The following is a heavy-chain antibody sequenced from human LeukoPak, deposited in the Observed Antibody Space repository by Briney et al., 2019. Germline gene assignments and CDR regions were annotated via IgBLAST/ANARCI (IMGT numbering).Heavy chain of an antibody. D-gene: IGHD6-19*01. J-gene: IGHJ5*02. Sequence: GGSLRLSCAASGFTFSSYGMHWVRQAPGKGLEWVSSISSSSSYIYYADSVKGRFTISRDNSKNTLYVQMNSLRAEDTAVYYCARAAIQWLGGDWFDPWGQGTLVTVSS. CDR1: GFTFSSYG. CDR2: ISSSSSYI. CDR3: ARAAIQWLGGDWFDP. V-gene: IGHV3-21*06.